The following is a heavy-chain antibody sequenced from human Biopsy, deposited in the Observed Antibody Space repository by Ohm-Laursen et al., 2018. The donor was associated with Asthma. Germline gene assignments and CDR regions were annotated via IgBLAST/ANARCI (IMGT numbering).Heavy chain of an antibody. Sequence: SVKVSCKPSGDTFRTSAFSWVRQAPGQGLEWMGGVIPLLDTGDYAQKFQGRVTITADESTSTAYMEVTSLRSEDTAIYYCARCQVGYSSGWSLLLKKIYYSGMDVWGQGTAVTVSS. V-gene: IGHV1-69*13. J-gene: IGHJ6*02. D-gene: IGHD6-19*01. CDR2: VIPLLDTG. CDR1: GDTFRTSA. CDR3: ARCQVGYSSGWSLLLKKIYYSGMDV.